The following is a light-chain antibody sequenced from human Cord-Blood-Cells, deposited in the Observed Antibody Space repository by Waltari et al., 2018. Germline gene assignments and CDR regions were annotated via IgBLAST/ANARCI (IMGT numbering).Light chain of an antibody. J-gene: IGLJ1*01. CDR1: SSDVGGYNY. V-gene: IGLV2-8*01. CDR2: EVS. CDR3: SSYAGSNNYV. Sequence: QSALTQPPSASGSPGQSVTISCTRTSSDVGGYNYVSWYQQHPGKAPKLMIYEVSKRHSGVPDRFSGSKSGNTASLTVSGLQAEDEADYYCSSYAGSNNYVFGTGTKVTVL.